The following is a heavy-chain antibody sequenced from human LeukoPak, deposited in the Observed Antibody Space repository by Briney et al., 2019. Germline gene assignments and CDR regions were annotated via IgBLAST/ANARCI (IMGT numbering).Heavy chain of an antibody. CDR2: IYYSGST. J-gene: IGHJ4*02. Sequence: PSETLSLTCTVSGGSISSSSYYWGWIRQPPGKGLEWIGSIYYSGSTYYNPSLKSRVTISVDTSKNQFSLKLSSVTAADTAVYYCARRRRYYYDSSGYPYYFDYWGRGTLVTVSS. D-gene: IGHD3-22*01. V-gene: IGHV4-39*01. CDR1: GGSISSSSYY. CDR3: ARRRRYYYDSSGYPYYFDY.